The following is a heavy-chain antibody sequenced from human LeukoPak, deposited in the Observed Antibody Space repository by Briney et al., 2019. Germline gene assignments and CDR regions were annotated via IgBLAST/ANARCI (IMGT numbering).Heavy chain of an antibody. CDR3: TRESGAFSPFGF. D-gene: IGHD1-26*01. J-gene: IGHJ4*02. Sequence: PSGTLSLTCAASGGFIITTNWWSWFRQPPGKALEWIGEVDLNGATNYNPSLESRVSMSIDKSKTHLSLELSSVTAADTAMYYCTRESGAFSPFGFWGQGTLVSVSS. CDR2: VDLNGAT. V-gene: IGHV4-4*02. CDR1: GGFIITTNW.